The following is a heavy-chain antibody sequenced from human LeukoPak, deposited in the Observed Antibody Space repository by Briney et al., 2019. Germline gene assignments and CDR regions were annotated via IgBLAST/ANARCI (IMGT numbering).Heavy chain of an antibody. J-gene: IGHJ4*02. CDR3: AKVRSATEDARWLVPSFDY. V-gene: IGHV3-23*01. Sequence: GGSLRLSCAASGLAFSTYSMSWVRQAPGKGLYWVSGISASGSSTYYADSVKGRFTISRDNSKNTLYLQMNSLRAEDTAVYYCAKVRSATEDARWLVPSFDYWGQGTLVTVSS. CDR1: GLAFSTYS. D-gene: IGHD6-19*01. CDR2: ISASGSST.